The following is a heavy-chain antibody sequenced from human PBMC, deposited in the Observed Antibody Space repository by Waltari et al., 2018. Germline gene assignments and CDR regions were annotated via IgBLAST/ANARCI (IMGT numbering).Heavy chain of an antibody. D-gene: IGHD6-13*01. CDR1: GFTFSSYA. J-gene: IGHJ3*02. Sequence: QVQLVESGGGVVQPGRSLRLSCAASGFTFSSYAMHWVRQAPGQGLEWVAVISYDGSNKYYADSVKGRFTISRDNSKNTLYLQMNSLRAEDTAVYYCARDQEEYSSSWYGSSAFDIWGQGTMVTVSS. CDR3: ARDQEEYSSSWYGSSAFDI. V-gene: IGHV3-30-3*01. CDR2: ISYDGSNK.